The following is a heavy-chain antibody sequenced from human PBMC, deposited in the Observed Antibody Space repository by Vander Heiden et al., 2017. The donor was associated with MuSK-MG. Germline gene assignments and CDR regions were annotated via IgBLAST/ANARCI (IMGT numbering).Heavy chain of an antibody. CDR3: ARGGPIVVVTAAWYFDL. D-gene: IGHD2-21*02. V-gene: IGHV4-34*01. CDR2: INHSGST. Sequence: QVQLQQWGAGLLKPSETLALTCAVYGGSFRGYYWSWIRQPPGKGLEWIGEINHSGSTNYNPSLKSRVTISVDTSKNQFSLKLSSVTAADTAVYYCARGGPIVVVTAAWYFDLWGRGTLVTVSS. J-gene: IGHJ2*01. CDR1: GGSFRGYY.